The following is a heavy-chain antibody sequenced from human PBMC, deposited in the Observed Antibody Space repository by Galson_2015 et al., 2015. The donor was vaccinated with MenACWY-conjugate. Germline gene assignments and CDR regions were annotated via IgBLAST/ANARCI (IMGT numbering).Heavy chain of an antibody. V-gene: IGHV3-7*03. J-gene: IGHJ4*02. CDR1: RFTFGNYW. Sequence: SLRLSCAASRFTFGNYWMTWVRQAPGKGLEWVANIKGDGSEIWYVDSVKGRFTISRDNARYSLYLQMNALRAEDTAVYYCARENTHNSASAIDYWGQGILVSVSS. D-gene: IGHD5-24*01. CDR3: ARENTHNSASAIDY. CDR2: IKGDGSEI.